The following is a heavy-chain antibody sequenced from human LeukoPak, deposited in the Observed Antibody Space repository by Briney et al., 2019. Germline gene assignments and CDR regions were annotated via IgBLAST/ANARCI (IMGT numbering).Heavy chain of an antibody. J-gene: IGHJ3*02. CDR2: IYYSGST. D-gene: IGHD3-3*01. Sequence: PSETLSLTCTVSGGSISSSSYYWGWIRQPPGKGLEGIGSIYYSGSTYYNPSLKSRVTISVDTSKNQFSLKLSSVTAADTAVYYCAEESPDFNDAFDIWGQGTMVTVSS. CDR1: GGSISSSSYY. V-gene: IGHV4-39*01. CDR3: AEESPDFNDAFDI.